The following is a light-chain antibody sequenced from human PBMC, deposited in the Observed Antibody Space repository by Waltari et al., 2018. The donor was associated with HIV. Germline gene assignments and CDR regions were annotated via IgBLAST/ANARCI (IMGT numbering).Light chain of an antibody. J-gene: IGLJ1*01. CDR2: GNP. CDR3: QSYDTSLSASV. Sequence: QSVLTQPPSVSGAPGQRVTIPCTGSSSNIGAGYDVHWYQQLPGRAPQLLIYGNPNRPSGGPDRFSGSKSGTAAALAITGLQAVDETDYYCQSYDTSLSASVFGTGTKVTVL. V-gene: IGLV1-40*01. CDR1: SSNIGAGYD.